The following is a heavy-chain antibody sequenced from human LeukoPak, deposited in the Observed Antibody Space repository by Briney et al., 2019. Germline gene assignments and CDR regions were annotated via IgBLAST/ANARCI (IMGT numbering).Heavy chain of an antibody. CDR1: GYTFANYG. D-gene: IGHD6-19*01. CDR2: ISAYNGNT. Sequence: ASVKVSCKASGYTFANYGISWVRQAPGQGLEWAGWISAYNGNTNYAQKLQGRVTMTTDTSTSTGFMELRSLRSDDTALYYCARSPIARVAATTPYYMDVWGKGTTVTISS. V-gene: IGHV1-18*01. CDR3: ARSPIARVAATTPYYMDV. J-gene: IGHJ6*03.